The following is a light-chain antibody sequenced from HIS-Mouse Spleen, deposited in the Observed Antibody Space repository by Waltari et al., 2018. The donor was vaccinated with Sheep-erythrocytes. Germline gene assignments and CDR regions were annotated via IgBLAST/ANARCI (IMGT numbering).Light chain of an antibody. CDR1: QSISSY. CDR2: AAS. CDR3: QQSYSTPQFT. Sequence: DIQMTQSPSSLSASVGDSVTITCQASQSISSYLNWYQQKPGKAPKLLIYAASSLQSGVPSRFSGSGSGADFTLTISSLQPEDFATYYCQQSYSTPQFTFGPGTKVDIK. V-gene: IGKV1-39*01. J-gene: IGKJ3*01.